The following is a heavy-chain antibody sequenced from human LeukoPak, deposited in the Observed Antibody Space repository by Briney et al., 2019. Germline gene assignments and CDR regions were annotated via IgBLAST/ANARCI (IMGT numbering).Heavy chain of an antibody. D-gene: IGHD2-2*02. J-gene: IGHJ4*02. CDR2: INPSGGST. CDR1: GYTFTSYY. Sequence: ASVKVSCKASGYTFTSYYMHWVRQAPGQGLEWMGIINPSGGSTSYAQKFQGRVTMTRDTSTSTVYMELSSLRSEDTAVYYCARAPTKDQLPYHLLDYWGQGTLVTVSS. V-gene: IGHV1-46*01. CDR3: ARAPTKDQLPYHLLDY.